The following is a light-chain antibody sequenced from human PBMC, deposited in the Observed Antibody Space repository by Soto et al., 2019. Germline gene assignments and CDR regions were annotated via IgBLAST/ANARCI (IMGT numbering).Light chain of an antibody. CDR1: QSVRSH. Sequence: DIPMTQSPSSLSASVGNRVTITCRASQSVRSHLNWFQQKPGKAPDLLIYGASTLQFGVPSRFSGSGSGTDFILTISNLQPEDFAIYYCQQSYGTPYTFGQGTKLEI. CDR2: GAS. CDR3: QQSYGTPYT. V-gene: IGKV1-39*01. J-gene: IGKJ2*01.